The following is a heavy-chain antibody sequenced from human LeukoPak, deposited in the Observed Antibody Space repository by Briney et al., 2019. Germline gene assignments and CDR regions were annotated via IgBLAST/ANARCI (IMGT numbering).Heavy chain of an antibody. Sequence: GASVKVSCKPSGYTFSNYGISWVRQAPGQGLEWMGRINPNSGGTNYAQKFQGRVTMTRDTSISTAYMELSRLRSDDTAVYYCARAVVGANDAFDIWGQGTMVTVSS. J-gene: IGHJ3*02. CDR1: GYTFSNYG. D-gene: IGHD1-26*01. V-gene: IGHV1-2*06. CDR3: ARAVVGANDAFDI. CDR2: INPNSGGT.